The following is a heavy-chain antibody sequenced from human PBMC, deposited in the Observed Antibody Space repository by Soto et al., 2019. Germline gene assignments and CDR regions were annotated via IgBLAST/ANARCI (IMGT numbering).Heavy chain of an antibody. Sequence: EVQLLESGGGLVQPGGSLRLSCAASGFTFGNYDMTWVRQAPGKGLEWVSSISRVGDSTYYADSVKGRFTISRDNSKNTLSLQMNRLRSEDTAIYYCVKSLSGYGPYWYFDLWGRGTLVTVSS. CDR3: VKSLSGYGPYWYFDL. CDR2: ISRVGDST. V-gene: IGHV3-23*01. J-gene: IGHJ2*01. D-gene: IGHD3-10*01. CDR1: GFTFGNYD.